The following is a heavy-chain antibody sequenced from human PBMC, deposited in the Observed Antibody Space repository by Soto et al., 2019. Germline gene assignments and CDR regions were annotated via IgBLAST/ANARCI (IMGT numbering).Heavy chain of an antibody. D-gene: IGHD3-22*01. CDR2: IYSGGST. V-gene: IGHV3-66*01. CDR3: ARASYYYDSRGYYYRYYFDY. J-gene: IGHJ4*02. Sequence: GGSLRLSCAASGFTVNNNYMSWVRQAPGKGLEWVSVIYSGGSTYCADSVMGRFTISRDNSKNTVHLQMNSLRAEDTAVYYCARASYYYDSRGYYYRYYFDYWGQGALVTVSS. CDR1: GFTVNNNY.